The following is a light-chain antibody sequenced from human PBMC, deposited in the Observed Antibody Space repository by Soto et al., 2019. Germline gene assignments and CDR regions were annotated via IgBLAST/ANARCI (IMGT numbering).Light chain of an antibody. V-gene: IGLV4-69*01. Sequence: QLVLTQSPSASASLGASVKLTCTLSSGHSSYAIAWHQQQPEKGPRYLMKLNSDGSHSKGDGIPDRFSGSSSGAERYLTISSLQSEAEADYYCQSWGSGIYWVFGGGTKLTVL. CDR1: SGHSSYA. CDR3: QSWGSGIYWV. J-gene: IGLJ3*02. CDR2: LNSDGSH.